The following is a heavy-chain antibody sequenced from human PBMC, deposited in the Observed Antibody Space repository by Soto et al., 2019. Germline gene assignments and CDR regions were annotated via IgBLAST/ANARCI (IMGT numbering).Heavy chain of an antibody. J-gene: IGHJ4*02. Sequence: EVQLLESGGGLVQPGGSLRLSCAASGFTFSSYAMSWVRQAPGKGLEWVSAISGSGGSTYYADPVKGRFTISRDNSKNTLYLQMNSLRAEDTAVYYCAKDPLWFGEKGSRWGQGTLVTVSS. D-gene: IGHD3-10*01. CDR1: GFTFSSYA. V-gene: IGHV3-23*01. CDR2: ISGSGGST. CDR3: AKDPLWFGEKGSR.